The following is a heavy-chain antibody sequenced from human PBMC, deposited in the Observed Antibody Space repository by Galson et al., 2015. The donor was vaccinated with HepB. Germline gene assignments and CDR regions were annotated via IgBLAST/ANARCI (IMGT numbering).Heavy chain of an antibody. V-gene: IGHV3-30*02. Sequence: SLRLSCAASGFTLSSYGMHWVRQAPGKGLEWVAFIRYDGSNKYYADSVKGRFTISRDNSKNTLYLQMNSLRAEDTAVYYCAKAPSGSYYYFDYWGQGTLVTVSS. CDR2: IRYDGSNK. CDR3: AKAPSGSYYYFDY. D-gene: IGHD1-26*01. J-gene: IGHJ4*02. CDR1: GFTLSSYG.